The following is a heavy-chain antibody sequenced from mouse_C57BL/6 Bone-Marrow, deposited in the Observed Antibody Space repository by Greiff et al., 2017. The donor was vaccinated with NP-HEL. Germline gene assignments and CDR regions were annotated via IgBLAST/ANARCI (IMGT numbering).Heavy chain of an antibody. CDR1: YTFSRRVH. J-gene: IGHJ1*03. V-gene: IGHV1-87*01. Sequence: QVQLQQSGPELARPWASVKISCQAFYTFSRRVHFAIRDTNYWMQWVKQRPGQGLEWIGAIYPGKGDTSYNQKFKGKATLTADQSSSTAYMQLSSLTSEDSAVYYCAWYYYGSNDLYFDVWGTGTTVTVSS. D-gene: IGHD1-1*01. CDR2: GQGLEWIG. CDR3: SEDSAVYYCAWYYYGSNDLYFDV.